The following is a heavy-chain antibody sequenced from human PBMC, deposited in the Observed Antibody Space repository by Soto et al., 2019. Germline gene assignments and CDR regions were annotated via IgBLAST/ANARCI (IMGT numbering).Heavy chain of an antibody. CDR3: ARRDGYNFDY. D-gene: IGHD5-12*01. CDR1: GFTFSSYA. Sequence: EVQLVESGGGLVQPGGSLRLSCAASGFTFSSYAMHWVRQAPGKGLEYVSAISSNGGSTYYANSVKGRFTISRENSKNTLYLQMGSLRAEDMAVYYCARRDGYNFDYWGQGTLVTVSS. J-gene: IGHJ4*02. CDR2: ISSNGGST. V-gene: IGHV3-64*01.